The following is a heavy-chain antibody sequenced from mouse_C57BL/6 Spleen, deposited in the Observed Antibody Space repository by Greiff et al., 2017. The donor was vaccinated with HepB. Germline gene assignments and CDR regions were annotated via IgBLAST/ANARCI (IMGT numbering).Heavy chain of an antibody. CDR2: IDPSDSYT. Sequence: QVQLQQPGAELVKPGASVKLSCKASGYTFTSYWMQWVKQRPGQGLEWIGEIDPSDSYTNYNQKFKGKATLTVDTSSSTAYMQLSSLQSEDSAVYYCARREGNYGPSYWYFDVWGTGTTVTVSS. CDR3: ARREGNYGPSYWYFDV. D-gene: IGHD2-1*01. J-gene: IGHJ1*03. V-gene: IGHV1-50*01. CDR1: GYTFTSYW.